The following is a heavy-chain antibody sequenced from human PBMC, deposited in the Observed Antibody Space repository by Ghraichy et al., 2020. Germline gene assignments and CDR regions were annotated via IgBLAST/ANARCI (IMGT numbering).Heavy chain of an antibody. D-gene: IGHD3-22*01. CDR1: GFTFSSYA. CDR3: AKVVVGRGYYDSSGCFDY. V-gene: IGHV3-23*01. J-gene: IGHJ4*02. Sequence: GGSLRLSCAASGFTFSSYAMSWVRQAPGKGLEWVSAISGSGGSTYYADSVKGRFTISRDNSKNTLYLQMNSLRAEDTAVYYCAKVVVGRGYYDSSGCFDYWGQGTLVTVSS. CDR2: ISGSGGST.